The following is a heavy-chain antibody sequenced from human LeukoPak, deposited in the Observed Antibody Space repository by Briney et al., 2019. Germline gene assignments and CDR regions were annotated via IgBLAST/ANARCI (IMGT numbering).Heavy chain of an antibody. CDR2: FSWNSGSI. D-gene: IGHD3-22*01. V-gene: IGHV3-9*01. Sequence: GRSLRLSCAASGFTFDDYAMHWARKAPGKGLEGVSGFSWNSGSIGYADSVKGRFTISRDNAKNSLYLQMNSLRAEDTALYYCAKDIGPHYYDSSGYLNAFDIWGQGTMVTVSS. J-gene: IGHJ3*02. CDR3: AKDIGPHYYDSSGYLNAFDI. CDR1: GFTFDDYA.